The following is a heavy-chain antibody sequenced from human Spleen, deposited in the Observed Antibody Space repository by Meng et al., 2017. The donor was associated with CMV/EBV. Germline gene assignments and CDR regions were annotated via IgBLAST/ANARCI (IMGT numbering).Heavy chain of an antibody. CDR3: ARESVDYDFWSRDGCDP. CDR1: GGTFSSYA. Sequence: SVKVSCKASGGTFSSYAISWVRQAPGQGLEWMGGIIPIFGTANYAQKFQGRVTITTDESTSTADMELSSLRSEDTAVYYCARESVDYDFWSRDGCDPWGQGTLVTVSS. J-gene: IGHJ5*02. V-gene: IGHV1-69*05. D-gene: IGHD3-3*01. CDR2: IIPIFGTA.